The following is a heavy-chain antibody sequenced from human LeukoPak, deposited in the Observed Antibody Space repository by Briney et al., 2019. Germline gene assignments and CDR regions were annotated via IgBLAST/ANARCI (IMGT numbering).Heavy chain of an antibody. CDR3: AKSRSGSSNWALRIFDN. Sequence: GGSLRLSCTVSGFSFGSEAMSWVRQAPGRGLEWVSSISPAGGTTYYADSVKGRLTISRDNSKNTLYVQMSSLRVEDTAVYYCAKSRSGSSNWALRIFDNWGQGTLVSVSS. CDR2: ISPAGGTT. V-gene: IGHV3-23*01. D-gene: IGHD6-13*01. CDR1: GFSFGSEA. J-gene: IGHJ4*02.